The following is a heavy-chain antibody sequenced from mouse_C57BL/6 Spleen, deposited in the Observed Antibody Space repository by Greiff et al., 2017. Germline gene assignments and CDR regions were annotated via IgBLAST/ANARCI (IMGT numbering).Heavy chain of an antibody. Sequence: EVKLVESEGGLVQPGSSMKLSCTASGFTFSDYYMAWVRQVPEKGLEWVANINYDGSSTYYLDSLKSRFIISRDNAKSILYLQMSSLKSEDTATYYCAREAYFDYWGQGTTLTVSS. CDR1: GFTFSDYY. J-gene: IGHJ2*01. CDR2: INYDGSST. V-gene: IGHV5-16*01. CDR3: AREAYFDY.